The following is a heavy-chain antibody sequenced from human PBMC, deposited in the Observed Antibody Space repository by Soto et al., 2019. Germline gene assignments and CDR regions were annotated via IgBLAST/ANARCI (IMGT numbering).Heavy chain of an antibody. CDR1: GYTFTSYY. CDR3: AREGSITIFGVVADAFDI. D-gene: IGHD3-3*01. J-gene: IGHJ3*02. Sequence: ASGKVSGKASGYTFTSYYMHWLLEAPVQGLEWMGIINPSGGSTSYAQKFQGRVTMTRDTSTSTVYMELSSLRSEDTAVYYCAREGSITIFGVVADAFDIWGQGTMVTVSS. CDR2: INPSGGST. V-gene: IGHV1-46*01.